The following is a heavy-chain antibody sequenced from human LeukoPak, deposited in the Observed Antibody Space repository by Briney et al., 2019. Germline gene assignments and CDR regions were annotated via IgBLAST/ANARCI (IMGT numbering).Heavy chain of an antibody. V-gene: IGHV3-53*01. CDR1: GFTVSSNY. J-gene: IGHJ4*02. CDR2: IYSGGST. CDR3: ARDSSGYYPAGYFDY. D-gene: IGHD3-22*01. Sequence: PGGSLRLSCAASGFTVSSNYMCWVRQAPGKGLEWVSVIYSGGSTYYADSVKGRFTISRDNSKNTLYLQMNSLRAEDTAVYYCARDSSGYYPAGYFDYWGQGTLVTVSS.